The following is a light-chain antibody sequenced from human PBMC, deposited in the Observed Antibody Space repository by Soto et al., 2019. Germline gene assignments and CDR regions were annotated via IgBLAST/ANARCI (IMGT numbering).Light chain of an antibody. CDR3: HQTYSAPPT. CDR1: QIISTY. J-gene: IGKJ1*01. V-gene: IGKV1-39*01. CDR2: AAS. Sequence: DIQMTQSPSSLSAAVGDRFTITCLASQIISTYLNWYQQRAGLAPRLLIYAASSLQSGVPPRLSGSGSGTDFTITISSLQPEDFATYFCHQTYSAPPTFGQGTKVAIK.